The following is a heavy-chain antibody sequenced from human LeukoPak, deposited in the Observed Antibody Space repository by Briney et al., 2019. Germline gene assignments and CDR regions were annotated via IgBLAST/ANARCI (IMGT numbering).Heavy chain of an antibody. J-gene: IGHJ1*01. Sequence: GGCLRLSCSASGFTFSSYVMYWVRQAPGKGLEYVSAISIYGGSTYYADSVKGRFTISRDNSKNTLYLQMSSLRAEDTAVYYCVKDVSGDASHWGQDTLDPVSS. V-gene: IGHV3-64D*06. CDR3: VKDVSGDASH. CDR2: ISIYGGST. CDR1: GFTFSSYV. D-gene: IGHD2-15*01.